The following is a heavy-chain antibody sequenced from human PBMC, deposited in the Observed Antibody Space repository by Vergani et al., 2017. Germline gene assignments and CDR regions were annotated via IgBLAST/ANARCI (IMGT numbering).Heavy chain of an antibody. CDR1: GYTLTELS. Sequence: QVQLVQSGAEVKKPGASVKVSCKVSGYTLTELSMHWVRQAPGKGLEWMGGFDPEDGETIYAQKVQGRVTMTEDTSTDTAYMELSSLGSEDKSVYYCATQLFKWGYSYGYGSKLFDSGGQGTLVTVSS. CDR3: ATQLFKWGYSYGYGSKLFDS. V-gene: IGHV1-24*01. J-gene: IGHJ5*01. CDR2: FDPEDGET. D-gene: IGHD5-18*01.